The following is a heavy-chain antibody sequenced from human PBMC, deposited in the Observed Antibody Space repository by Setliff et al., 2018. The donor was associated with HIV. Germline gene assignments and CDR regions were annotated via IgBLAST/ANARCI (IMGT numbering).Heavy chain of an antibody. CDR3: AKDRYYSSDWLHLHYFGMDV. CDR2: ISYDGSEK. Sequence: WGSLRLSCEASGFTLRSYAMYWVRQAPGKGLEWVAVISYDGSEKDYGDVRGRFIISRDNSKNILYLQMNSLRPEDTAVYYCAKDRYYSSDWLHLHYFGMDVWGRGTTVTVSS. J-gene: IGHJ6*02. D-gene: IGHD1-26*01. CDR1: GFTLRSYA. V-gene: IGHV3-30*18.